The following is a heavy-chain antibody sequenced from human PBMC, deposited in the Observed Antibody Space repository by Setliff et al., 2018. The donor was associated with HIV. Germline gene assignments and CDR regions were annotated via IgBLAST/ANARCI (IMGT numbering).Heavy chain of an antibody. CDR3: ARDSFGGEFTYYYYGMDV. CDR2: INTDNGNT. D-gene: IGHD3-10*01. V-gene: IGHV1-3*04. J-gene: IGHJ6*02. Sequence: ASVKVSCKTSGYTFTSYLMHWLRQAPGQRLEWVGWINTDNGNTKYSQKFQGRVTITRDTSASTAYMELSSLRSEDTAVYYCARDSFGGEFTYYYYGMDVWGQGTTVTVSS. CDR1: GYTFTSYL.